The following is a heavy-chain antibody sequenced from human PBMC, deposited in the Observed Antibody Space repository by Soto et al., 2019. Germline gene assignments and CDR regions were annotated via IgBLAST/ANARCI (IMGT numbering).Heavy chain of an antibody. J-gene: IGHJ5*02. CDR3: ERERKLLTIFGNWFDP. V-gene: IGHV1-46*01. CDR2: INPSGGST. Sequence: AAVKVSCKASGYTVTSYYMHLVRQSPGQGLEWMGIINPSGGSTSYAQKFQGRVTMTRDTSTSTVYMELSSLRSEDTDVYYFERERKLLTIFGNWFDPWGQGTLVPVSS. D-gene: IGHD3-3*01. CDR1: GYTVTSYY.